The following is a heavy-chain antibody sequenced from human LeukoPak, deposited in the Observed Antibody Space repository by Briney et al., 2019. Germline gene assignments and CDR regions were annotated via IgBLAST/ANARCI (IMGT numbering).Heavy chain of an antibody. V-gene: IGHV3-21*01. Sequence: GGSLRLSCAASGFTFSNYAMNWVRQAPGKGLDWVSSITAGGSFKYYADSVEGRFTISRDNAKNSLYLQMSSLTPEDTAVYYCARNYDVLTGYPYYFDHWGQGILVTVSS. CDR2: ITAGGSFK. D-gene: IGHD3-9*01. J-gene: IGHJ4*02. CDR3: ARNYDVLTGYPYYFDH. CDR1: GFTFSNYA.